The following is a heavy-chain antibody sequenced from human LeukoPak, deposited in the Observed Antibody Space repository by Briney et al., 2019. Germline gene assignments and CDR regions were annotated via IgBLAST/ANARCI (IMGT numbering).Heavy chain of an antibody. D-gene: IGHD6-13*01. CDR3: ARAGVSSSWYGDWFDP. V-gene: IGHV4-59*01. J-gene: IGHJ5*02. CDR1: GGSISSYY. Sequence: SETLSLTCTVSGGSISSYYWSWIRQPPGKGLEWIGYIYYSGSTNYNPSLKSRVTISVDTSKNQFSLKLSSVTAADTAVYYCARAGVSSSWYGDWFDPWGQGTLVTVSS. CDR2: IYYSGST.